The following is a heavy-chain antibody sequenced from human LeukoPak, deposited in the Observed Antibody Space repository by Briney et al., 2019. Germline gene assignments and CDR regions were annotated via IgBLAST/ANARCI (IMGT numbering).Heavy chain of an antibody. J-gene: IGHJ4*02. D-gene: IGHD3-10*01. V-gene: IGHV3-48*03. CDR1: GFTFSSYE. CDR3: ARVRGYGSESFDY. CDR2: ISSSGSTI. Sequence: QPGGSLRLSCAASGFTFSSYEMNWVRQAPGKGLEWVSYISSSGSTIYYADSVKGRFTISRDNAKNSLYLQMNSLRAEDTAVYYCARVRGYGSESFDYWGQGTLVTVSS.